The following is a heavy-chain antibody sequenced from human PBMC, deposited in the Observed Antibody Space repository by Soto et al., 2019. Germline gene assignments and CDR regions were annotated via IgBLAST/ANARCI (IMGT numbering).Heavy chain of an antibody. J-gene: IGHJ4*02. CDR2: ISPDVSDV. CDR1: GFPFTNYW. V-gene: IGHV3-74*01. CDR3: ACWGHIVTVAPSDFDC. Sequence: GGSLRLSCAASGFPFTNYWMNWVRQTPGKGLMWVSRISPDVSDVGYADSVEGRFTVSRDNAKNTLYLQMHSLRAEDTAMYYCACWGHIVTVAPSDFDCWGQGTRVTVSS. D-gene: IGHD2-21*01.